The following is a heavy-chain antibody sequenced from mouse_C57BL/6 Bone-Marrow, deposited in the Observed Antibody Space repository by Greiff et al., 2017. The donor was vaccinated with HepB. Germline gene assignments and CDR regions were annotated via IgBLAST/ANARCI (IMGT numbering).Heavy chain of an antibody. CDR3: ARDTELARFAY. V-gene: IGHV5-4*01. CDR1: GFTFSSYA. J-gene: IGHJ3*01. D-gene: IGHD4-1*01. Sequence: EVMLVESGGGLVKPGGSLKLSCAASGFTFSSYAMSWVRQTPEKRLEWVATISDGGSYTYYPDNVKGRFTISRDNAKNNLYLQMSHLKSEDTAMYYCARDTELARFAYWGQGTLVTVSA. CDR2: ISDGGSYT.